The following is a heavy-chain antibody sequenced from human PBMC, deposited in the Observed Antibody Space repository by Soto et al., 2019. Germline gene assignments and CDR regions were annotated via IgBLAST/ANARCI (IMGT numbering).Heavy chain of an antibody. CDR2: INPDGSAK. J-gene: IGHJ3*02. V-gene: IGHV3-7*01. CDR1: GFTFSSYW. CDR3: AKPHTGNVAFHI. Sequence: EVQLVESGGGLVQPGGSLRLSCAASGFTFSSYWMTWVRQVPGKGLEWVAYINPDGSAKSYASSVKGRFTLSRDNAKTSLYLQRNSLRAEDTAVYYCAKPHTGNVAFHIWGQGTMVTVSS. D-gene: IGHD4-4*01.